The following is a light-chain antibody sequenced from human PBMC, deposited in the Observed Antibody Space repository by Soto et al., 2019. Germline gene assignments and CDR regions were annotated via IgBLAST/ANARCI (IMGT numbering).Light chain of an antibody. Sequence: EIVMTQSPGTLSVSPGEGSTLSFSSSQSVSGNLAWYQQKPGQAPRLLIYGTSIRATGVPARFSGGGSGTEFTLTISGLQSEDFAVYYCQQYNNWPLITFGQGTRLEIK. CDR3: QQYNNWPLIT. V-gene: IGKV3-15*01. CDR2: GTS. J-gene: IGKJ5*01. CDR1: QSVSGN.